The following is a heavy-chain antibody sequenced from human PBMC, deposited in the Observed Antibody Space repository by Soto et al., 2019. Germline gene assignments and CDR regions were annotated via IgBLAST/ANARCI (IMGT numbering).Heavy chain of an antibody. Sequence: QVQLVQSGAEVKKPGASVKVSCKASGYTFTSYGISWVRQAPGQGLEWMGWISAYNGNTNYAQKLQGRVTMTTDTSTSTAYMELRSLRSDDTAVYYCARDGPAFLGPTTNYYYYYMDVWGKGTTVTVSS. J-gene: IGHJ6*03. CDR3: ARDGPAFLGPTTNYYYYYMDV. D-gene: IGHD1-1*01. CDR2: ISAYNGNT. CDR1: GYTFTSYG. V-gene: IGHV1-18*01.